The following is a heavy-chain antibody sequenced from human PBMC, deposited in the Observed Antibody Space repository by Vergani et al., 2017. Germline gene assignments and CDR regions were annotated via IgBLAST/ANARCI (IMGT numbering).Heavy chain of an antibody. D-gene: IGHD3-3*01. CDR1: GYSISSGYY. V-gene: IGHV4-38-2*01. CDR3: ARLRDFWGGYYTGSDAFDI. Sequence: QVQLQESGPGLVKPSETLSLTCAVSGYSISSGYYWGWIRQPPGKGLEWIGSIYHSGSTYYNPSLMSRVTISVDTSKNLFSMTLSSVTAADTAVYCCARLRDFWGGYYTGSDAFDIWGQGTMVTVSS. CDR2: IYHSGST. J-gene: IGHJ3*02.